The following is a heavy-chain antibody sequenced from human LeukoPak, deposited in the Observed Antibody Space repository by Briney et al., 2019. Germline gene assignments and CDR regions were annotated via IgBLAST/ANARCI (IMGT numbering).Heavy chain of an antibody. V-gene: IGHV3-23*01. Sequence: PGGSLRLSCVASGFTLDAYAMHWVRQVRGKGLEWVSAISGSGGSTYYADSVKGRFTISRDNSKNTLYLQMNSLRAEDTAVYYCAKESDGSGSYYKCGVFDYWGQGTLVTVSS. D-gene: IGHD3-10*01. CDR1: GFTLDAYA. CDR3: AKESDGSGSYYKCGVFDY. J-gene: IGHJ4*02. CDR2: ISGSGGST.